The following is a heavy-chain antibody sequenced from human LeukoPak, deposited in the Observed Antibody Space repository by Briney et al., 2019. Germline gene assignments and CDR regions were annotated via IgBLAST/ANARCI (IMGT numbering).Heavy chain of an antibody. D-gene: IGHD3-22*01. Sequence: GGSLRLSCAASGFTFSSYWMSWVRQAPGKGLEWVANIKQDGSEKYYVDSVKGRFTISRDNAKNSLYLQMNSLRAEDTAVYYCATEDSSGYYPLGAFDYWGQGTLVTVSS. CDR2: IKQDGSEK. J-gene: IGHJ4*02. V-gene: IGHV3-7*01. CDR3: ATEDSSGYYPLGAFDY. CDR1: GFTFSSYW.